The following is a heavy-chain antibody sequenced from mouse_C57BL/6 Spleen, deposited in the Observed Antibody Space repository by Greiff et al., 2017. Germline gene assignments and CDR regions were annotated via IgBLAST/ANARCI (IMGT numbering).Heavy chain of an antibody. CDR1: GYSITSGYD. CDR2: ISYSGST. D-gene: IGHD2-2*01. V-gene: IGHV3-1*01. J-gene: IGHJ2*01. Sequence: EVMLVESGPGMVKPSQSLSLTCTVTGYSITSGYDWHWIRHFPGNKLEWMGYISYSGSTNYNPSLKSRISITHDTSKNHFFLKLNSVTTEDTATYYCARGEVTRFYYFDYWGQGTTLTVSS. CDR3: ARGEVTRFYYFDY.